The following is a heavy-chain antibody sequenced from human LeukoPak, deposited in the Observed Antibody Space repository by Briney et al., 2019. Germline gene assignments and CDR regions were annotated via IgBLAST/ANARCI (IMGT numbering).Heavy chain of an antibody. J-gene: IGHJ3*02. CDR3: ARQLAQAEGRAFDI. Sequence: SETLSLTCTVSGDPVSSGDFYWSWIRQSPGRGLQWIAYTHHTGSSNYSPSLRSRVTISMDTSKNQFSLNLNSVTAADTAVYYCARQLAQAEGRAFDIWSQGTKVTVSS. V-gene: IGHV4-61*08. D-gene: IGHD6-19*01. CDR2: THHTGSS. CDR1: GDPVSSGDFY.